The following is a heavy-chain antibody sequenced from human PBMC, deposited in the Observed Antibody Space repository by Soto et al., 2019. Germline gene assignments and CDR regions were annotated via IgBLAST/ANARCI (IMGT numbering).Heavy chain of an antibody. V-gene: IGHV5-51*01. J-gene: IGHJ3*02. CDR1: GYSFLNYW. Sequence: PGESLKISCKGSGYSFLNYWIGWVRQMPGKDLEWIGIIYPDDSETRYSPSFQGRVTISVDRSITTTYLQWNTLQASDTAMYYCASSKNSGSDDAFDIWGKGKWSPSPQ. CDR2: IYPDDSET. CDR3: ASSKNSGSDDAFDI. D-gene: IGHD3-10*01.